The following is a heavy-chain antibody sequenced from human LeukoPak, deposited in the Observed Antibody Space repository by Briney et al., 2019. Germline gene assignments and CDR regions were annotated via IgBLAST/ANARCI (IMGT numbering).Heavy chain of an antibody. D-gene: IGHD6-19*01. CDR1: GFTFNIYA. Sequence: GGSLRLSCAASGFTFNIYAMSWVRQAPGKGLEWVSAISVSGASTYYADSVKGRFTISRDNSENTLYLQMNSLRAEDTAVYYCAKGSSSGWPSRDYFNYWGQGTLVTVSS. CDR3: AKGSSSGWPSRDYFNY. V-gene: IGHV3-23*01. J-gene: IGHJ4*02. CDR2: ISVSGAST.